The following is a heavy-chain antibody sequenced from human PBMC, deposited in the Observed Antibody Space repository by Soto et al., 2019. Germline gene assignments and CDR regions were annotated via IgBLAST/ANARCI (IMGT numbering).Heavy chain of an antibody. CDR3: ARDMYYYDSSGYYSTVPNFGY. V-gene: IGHV3-30-3*01. Sequence: WVRQAPGKGLEWVAVISYDGSNKYYADSVKGRFTISRDNSKNTLYLQMNSLRAEDTAVYYCARDMYYYDSSGYYSTVPNFGYWGQGTLVTVSS. CDR2: ISYDGSNK. J-gene: IGHJ4*02. D-gene: IGHD3-22*01.